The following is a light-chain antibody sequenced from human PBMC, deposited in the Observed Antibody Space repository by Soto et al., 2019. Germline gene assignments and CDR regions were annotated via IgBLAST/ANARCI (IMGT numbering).Light chain of an antibody. CDR1: SSDIGSYDL. V-gene: IGLV2-23*01. Sequence: QSVLTQPASVSGPLGQSIVISCIGSSSDIGSYDLVSWYQQYPGKAPKVVIFEGTKRPSGVSNRFSGSKSGNTASLTISGLQTEDEADYYCCSYAGSRTYVFGAGTKVTVL. J-gene: IGLJ1*01. CDR3: CSYAGSRTYV. CDR2: EGT.